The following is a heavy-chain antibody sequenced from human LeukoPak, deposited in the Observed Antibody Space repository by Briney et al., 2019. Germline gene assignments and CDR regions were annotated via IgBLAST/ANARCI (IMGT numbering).Heavy chain of an antibody. CDR3: ARVGHQSSSWTRYYFDY. CDR1: GGTFSSYA. Sequence: GASVKVSCKASGGTFSSYAISWVRQAPGQGLEWMGGIIPIFGTANYAQKFQGRVTITTDESTSTAYMELSSLRSEDTAVYYCARVGHQSSSWTRYYFDYWGQGTLVTVSS. D-gene: IGHD6-13*01. J-gene: IGHJ4*02. V-gene: IGHV1-69*05. CDR2: IIPIFGTA.